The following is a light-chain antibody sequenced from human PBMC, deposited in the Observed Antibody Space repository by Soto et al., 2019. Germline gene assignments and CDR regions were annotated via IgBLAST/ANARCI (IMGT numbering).Light chain of an antibody. J-gene: IGKJ2*01. CDR3: QQRGYT. Sequence: EIVLTQSPATLSLSPGERATISCRASQSVSSYLAWYQQKPGQAPRLLIYDASTRATGIPARFRGSGSGTDFTLSISSLEPEDFAVYYCQQRGYTFGQGTKLEIK. CDR2: DAS. V-gene: IGKV3-11*01. CDR1: QSVSSY.